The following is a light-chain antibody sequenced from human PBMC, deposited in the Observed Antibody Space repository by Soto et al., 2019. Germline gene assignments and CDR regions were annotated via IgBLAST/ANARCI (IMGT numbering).Light chain of an antibody. CDR3: CSYVGSYTFV. Sequence: QSALTQPASVSGSPGQSITISCTGTSSDVGGYNYVSWYQQHPGKAPKLMIFDVSNRPSGVSNRFSGSKSGNTASLTISGLQAEDEADYYCCSYVGSYTFVFGIGTKLTVL. CDR2: DVS. J-gene: IGLJ1*01. CDR1: SSDVGGYNY. V-gene: IGLV2-14*01.